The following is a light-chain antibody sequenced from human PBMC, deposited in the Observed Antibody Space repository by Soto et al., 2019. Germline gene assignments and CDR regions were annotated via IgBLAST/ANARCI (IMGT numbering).Light chain of an antibody. J-gene: IGLJ2*01. CDR2: EIR. CDR3: SAYTNANAVL. V-gene: IGLV2-14*01. Sequence: QSVLTQPASVSGSTGQSITISCTGTSDDIAAYNYVSWYQQHPAKAPKLIIYEIRNRRSGVSDRFSGSKSGNTSSLTISGLQAADEADYYCSAYTNANAVLFGGGTKLTVL. CDR1: SDDIAAYNY.